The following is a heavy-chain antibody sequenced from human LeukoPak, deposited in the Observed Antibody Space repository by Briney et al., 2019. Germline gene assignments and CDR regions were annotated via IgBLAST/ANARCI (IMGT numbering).Heavy chain of an antibody. CDR1: GFTFSNE. CDR2: ISSSSSTI. Sequence: GGSLRLSCAASGFTFSNEMNWVRQAPGKGLEWVSYISSSSSTIYYADSVKGRFTISRDNAKNSLYLQMNSLRAEDTAVYYCARESLGYCSGGSCSFGEDAFDIWGQGTMVTVSS. V-gene: IGHV3-48*01. CDR3: ARESLGYCSGGSCSFGEDAFDI. J-gene: IGHJ3*02. D-gene: IGHD2-15*01.